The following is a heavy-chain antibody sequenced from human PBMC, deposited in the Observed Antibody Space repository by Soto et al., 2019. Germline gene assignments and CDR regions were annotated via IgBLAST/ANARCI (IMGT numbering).Heavy chain of an antibody. CDR2: IFHSGTT. D-gene: IGHD1-26*01. Sequence: SETLSLTCDVSSDSITYGYYCDWIRQPPGKGLEWIGSIFHSGTTYYNPSLKSRLTISMDTSKTQFSLKLISVTAADTAVYYCAGRGSRSTSALPSYDYWGQGILVTVSS. J-gene: IGHJ4*02. CDR1: SDSITYGYY. V-gene: IGHV4-38-2*01. CDR3: AGRGSRSTSALPSYDY.